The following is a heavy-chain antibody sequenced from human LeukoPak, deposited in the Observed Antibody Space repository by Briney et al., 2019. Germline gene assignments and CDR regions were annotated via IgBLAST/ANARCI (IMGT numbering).Heavy chain of an antibody. Sequence: SETLSLTCAVYGGSFSGYYWSWIRQPPGKGLEWIGEINHSGSTNYNPSLKSRVTISVDTSKNQFSLKLSSVTAADTAVYYCARDYYDFWSGYLPYNWFDPWGQGTLVTVSS. CDR2: INHSGST. V-gene: IGHV4-34*01. J-gene: IGHJ5*02. CDR3: ARDYYDFWSGYLPYNWFDP. CDR1: GGSFSGYY. D-gene: IGHD3-3*01.